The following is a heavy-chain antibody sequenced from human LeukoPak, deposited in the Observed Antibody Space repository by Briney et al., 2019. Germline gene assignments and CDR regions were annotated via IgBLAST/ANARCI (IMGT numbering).Heavy chain of an antibody. CDR1: GFTFSSYA. J-gene: IGHJ4*02. D-gene: IGHD6-6*01. V-gene: IGHV3-30*04. CDR3: AREMEDPMVAARPRGYYFDY. CDR2: ISYDGSNK. Sequence: GGSLRLSCAASGFTFSSYAMHWVRQAPGKGLEWVAVISYDGSNKYYADSVKGRFTISRDKSKNTLYLQMNSLRAEDTAVYYCAREMEDPMVAARPRGYYFDYWGQGTLVTVSS.